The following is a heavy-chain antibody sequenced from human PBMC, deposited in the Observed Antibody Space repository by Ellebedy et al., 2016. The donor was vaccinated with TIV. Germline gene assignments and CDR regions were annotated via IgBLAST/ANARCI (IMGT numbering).Heavy chain of an antibody. D-gene: IGHD1-20*01. V-gene: IGHV3-7*01. CDR1: GFTFSNYW. J-gene: IGHJ4*02. Sequence: GESLKISCAASGFTFSNYWMTWVRQAPGKGPECVANIKQDGSEKYYVDSVKGRFTISSDNAKSTLSLQMNSLRAEDTAVYYCARDPYNWNGTFDYWGQGTLVTVSS. CDR2: IKQDGSEK. CDR3: ARDPYNWNGTFDY.